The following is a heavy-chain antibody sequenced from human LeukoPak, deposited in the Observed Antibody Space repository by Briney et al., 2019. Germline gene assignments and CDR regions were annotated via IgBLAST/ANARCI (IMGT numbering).Heavy chain of an antibody. D-gene: IGHD4-23*01. CDR1: GGTFSSYA. Sequence: SVKVSCKASGGTFSSYAISWVRQAPGQGLEWMGGIIPIFGTANYAQKFQGRVTMTRDTSTSTVYMELSSLRSEDTAVYYCAREQDGGKHDYWGQGTLVTVSS. V-gene: IGHV1-69*05. J-gene: IGHJ4*02. CDR3: AREQDGGKHDY. CDR2: IIPIFGTA.